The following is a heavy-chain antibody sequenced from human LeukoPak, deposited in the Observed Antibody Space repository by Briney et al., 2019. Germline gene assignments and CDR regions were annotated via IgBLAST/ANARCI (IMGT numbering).Heavy chain of an antibody. J-gene: IGHJ6*02. CDR3: ARNNGMDV. CDR1: GFTLSNHW. CDR2: VNRDGSET. V-gene: IGHV3-7*03. Sequence: GGSLRLSCAASGFTLSNHWMTWVRQVPGRGPEWVANVNRDGSETYYLDSVKGRFTISKGNAKNSLYLQMNSLRAEDTALYHCARNNGMDVWGQGTTVIVSS.